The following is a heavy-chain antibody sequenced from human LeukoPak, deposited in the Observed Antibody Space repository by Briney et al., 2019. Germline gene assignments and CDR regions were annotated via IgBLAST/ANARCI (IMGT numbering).Heavy chain of an antibody. CDR1: GFIFDDYT. J-gene: IGHJ6*02. CDR2: INWNSGSM. D-gene: IGHD4-4*01. Sequence: TGGSLRLSCEASGFIFDDYTMHWVRQAPGKGLEWVSGINWNSGSMGYADSVKGRFTISRDNAKNSLYLQMNSLRGEDTALYYCAKPTGGSKTTYFYYFYAFDVWGHGTTVTVSS. CDR3: AKPTGGSKTTYFYYFYAFDV. V-gene: IGHV3-9*01.